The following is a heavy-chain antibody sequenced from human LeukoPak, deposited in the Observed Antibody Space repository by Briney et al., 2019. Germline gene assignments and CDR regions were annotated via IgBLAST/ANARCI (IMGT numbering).Heavy chain of an antibody. D-gene: IGHD5-24*01. V-gene: IGHV3-30*03. CDR3: AGQMAGTFDY. Sequence: GGSLRLSCAASGFTFSSYGMHWVRQAPGKGLEWVAVISYDGSNKYYADSVKGRFTISRDNSKNTLYLQMNSLRAEDTAVYYCAGQMAGTFDYWGQGTLVTVSS. CDR1: GFTFSSYG. CDR2: ISYDGSNK. J-gene: IGHJ4*02.